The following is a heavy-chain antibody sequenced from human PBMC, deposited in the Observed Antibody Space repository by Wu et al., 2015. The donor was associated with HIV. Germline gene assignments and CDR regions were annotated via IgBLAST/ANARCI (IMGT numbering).Heavy chain of an antibody. CDR3: AREWDSSSWYFDY. CDR2: INPNGGST. J-gene: IGHJ4*02. Sequence: QVQLVQSGAEVKKPGASVKVSCKASGYTFTSHYMHWVRQAPGQGLEWMAIINPNGGSTTYAQKFQGRVTLTRDTSTSTVYMELSSLRSEDTAVYYCAREWDSSSWYFDYVGPGNPGPPSP. V-gene: IGHV1-46*03. CDR1: GYTFTSHY. D-gene: IGHD6-13*01.